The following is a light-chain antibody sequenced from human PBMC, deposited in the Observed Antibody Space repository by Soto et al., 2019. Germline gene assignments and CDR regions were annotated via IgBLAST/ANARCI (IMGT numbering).Light chain of an antibody. CDR1: QSVTSSF. J-gene: IGKJ3*01. CDR3: HQYGSSPLT. V-gene: IGKV3-20*01. Sequence: EIVLTQSPGTLSLSPGERAILTCRASQSVTSSFVAWYQQRPGQAPRLLIYGASTRASGIPDRFSGSGSGTEFTLTISRLAPEDFAVYYCHQYGSSPLTFGPGTKVDIK. CDR2: GAS.